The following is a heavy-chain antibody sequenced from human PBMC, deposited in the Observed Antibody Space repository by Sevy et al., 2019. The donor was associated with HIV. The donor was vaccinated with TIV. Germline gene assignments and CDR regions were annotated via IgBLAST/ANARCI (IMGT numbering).Heavy chain of an antibody. V-gene: IGHV1-2*06. CDR2: VYPNSGGT. CDR3: ARDGGGGTTNSGMDV. CDR1: GYTFTDDY. J-gene: IGHJ6*02. Sequence: ASVKVSYKASGYTFTDDYLHWVRQAPGQGLEWMGRVYPNSGGTNYARKFQGRVTMTRDTSISTAYMELSRLRFDDTAVYYCARDGGGGTTNSGMDVWGQGTTVTVSS. D-gene: IGHD1-7*01.